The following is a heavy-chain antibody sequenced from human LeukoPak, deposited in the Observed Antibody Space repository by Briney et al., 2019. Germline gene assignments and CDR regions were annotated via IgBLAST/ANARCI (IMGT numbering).Heavy chain of an antibody. CDR2: IYPGDSDT. J-gene: IGHJ4*02. CDR1: GYSFTSYW. V-gene: IGHV5-51*01. CDR3: ARLREMATIRVDFDY. D-gene: IGHD5-24*01. Sequence: GESLKISCKGSGYSFTSYWIGWVRQMPGKGLGWMGIIYPGDSDTRYSPSFQGHVTIPPDKSISTAYLQSSSLKASDTAMYYCARLREMATIRVDFDYWGQGTLVTVSS.